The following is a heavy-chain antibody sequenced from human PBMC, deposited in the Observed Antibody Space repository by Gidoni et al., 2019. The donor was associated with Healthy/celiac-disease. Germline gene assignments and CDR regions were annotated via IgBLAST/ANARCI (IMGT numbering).Heavy chain of an antibody. V-gene: IGHV4-39*01. CDR3: ASLKRGNWFDP. Sequence: QLQLQESGPGLVKPSETLSLTCTVSGGSISSSSYYWGWIRQPPGKGLEWIGSIYYSGSTYYNPSLKSRVTISVDTSKNQFSLKLSSVTAADTAVYYCASLKRGNWFDPWGQGTLVTVSS. D-gene: IGHD3-10*01. J-gene: IGHJ5*02. CDR2: IYYSGST. CDR1: GGSISSSSYY.